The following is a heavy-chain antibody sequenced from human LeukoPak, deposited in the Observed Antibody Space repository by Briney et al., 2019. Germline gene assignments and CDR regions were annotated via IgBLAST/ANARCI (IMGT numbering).Heavy chain of an antibody. Sequence: PEGSLRLSCAASGFTFSSYSMNWVRQAPGKGLEWVSSISSSSSYIYYADSVKGRFTISRDNAKNSLYLQMNSLRAEDTAVYYCARGKGGPVGDYFDYWGQGTLVTVSS. D-gene: IGHD3-3*01. J-gene: IGHJ4*02. CDR1: GFTFSSYS. V-gene: IGHV3-21*01. CDR3: ARGKGGPVGDYFDY. CDR2: ISSSSSYI.